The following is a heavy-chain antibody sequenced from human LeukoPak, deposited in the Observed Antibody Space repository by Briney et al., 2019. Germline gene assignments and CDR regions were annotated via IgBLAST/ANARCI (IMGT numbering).Heavy chain of an antibody. J-gene: IGHJ5*02. CDR1: GYTFTSYG. D-gene: IGHD3-16*02. V-gene: IGHV1-18*01. Sequence: ASVKVSCKASGYTFTSYGISWVRQAPGQGLEWMGWISAYNGNTNYAQKLQGRVTMTTDTSTSTAYMELRSLRSDDTAVYYCARDYYDYVWGSYRWFDPWGQGTLVTVSP. CDR3: ARDYYDYVWGSYRWFDP. CDR2: ISAYNGNT.